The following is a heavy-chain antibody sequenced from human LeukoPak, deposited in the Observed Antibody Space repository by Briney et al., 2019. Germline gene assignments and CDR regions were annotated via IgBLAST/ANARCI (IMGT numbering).Heavy chain of an antibody. CDR3: AKDMGGSGNGMDV. Sequence: GGSLRLSCAASGFTFDDYAMHLVRRAPGKGLEWVSGISWNSGSIGYADSVKGRFTISRDNAKNSLYLQMNSLRAEDTALYYCAKDMGGSGNGMDVWGQGTTVTVSS. CDR2: ISWNSGSI. D-gene: IGHD3-10*01. J-gene: IGHJ6*02. V-gene: IGHV3-9*01. CDR1: GFTFDDYA.